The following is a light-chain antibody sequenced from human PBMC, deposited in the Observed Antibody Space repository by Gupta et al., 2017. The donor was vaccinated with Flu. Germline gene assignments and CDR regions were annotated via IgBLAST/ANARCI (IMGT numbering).Light chain of an antibody. Sequence: AALLLSPGERATLSCRAGQSVGSDLAWYQQKPGQAPRLLIYDASTRATGLPARFSGSGSGTEFTLTISSRQSEDFAIYYCHQYNDWPPYTFGQGTNLEIK. CDR1: QSVGSD. J-gene: IGKJ2*01. V-gene: IGKV3-15*01. CDR2: DAS. CDR3: HQYNDWPPYT.